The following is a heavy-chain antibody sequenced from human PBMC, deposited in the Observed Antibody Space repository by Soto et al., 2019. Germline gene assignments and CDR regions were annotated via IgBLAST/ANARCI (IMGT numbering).Heavy chain of an antibody. CDR1: GYTFTSYT. Sequence: SVKVSCKASGYTFTSYTISWVRQAPGQGLEWMGRIIPILGIANYAQKFQGRVTITADKSTSTAYMELSSLRSEDTAVYYCAISLRYFDWLSPTDGMDVWGQGTTVTVSS. J-gene: IGHJ6*02. V-gene: IGHV1-69*02. D-gene: IGHD3-9*01. CDR2: IIPILGIA. CDR3: AISLRYFDWLSPTDGMDV.